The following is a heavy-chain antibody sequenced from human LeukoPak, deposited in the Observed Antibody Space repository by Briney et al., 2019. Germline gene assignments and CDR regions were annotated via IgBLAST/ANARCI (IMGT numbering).Heavy chain of an antibody. Sequence: GGSLRLSCAVSGFNFRDHWMDWVRQAPGKGLEWVSAISNNGGYTYYADSVQGRFTISRDNSKSTLCLQMNSLRAEDTAVYYCARVGSWSQNWFDPWGQGTLVTVSS. CDR2: ISNNGGYT. CDR1: GFNFRDHW. D-gene: IGHD6-13*01. V-gene: IGHV3-23*01. J-gene: IGHJ5*02. CDR3: ARVGSWSQNWFDP.